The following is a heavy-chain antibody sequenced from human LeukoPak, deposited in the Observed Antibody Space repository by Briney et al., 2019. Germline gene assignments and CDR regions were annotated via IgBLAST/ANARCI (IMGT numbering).Heavy chain of an antibody. V-gene: IGHV3-30*18. CDR1: GFTFSNYG. Sequence: GRSLRLSCAGSGFTFSNYGMHWVRQAPGKGLEWVAVISYDGGNKYYADSVKGRFTISRDNSKNTLYLQMNSLRAEDTAAYYCAKGFSGMYSNFDYWGQGTLVTVSS. J-gene: IGHJ4*02. CDR3: AKGFSGMYSNFDY. D-gene: IGHD1-26*01. CDR2: ISYDGGNK.